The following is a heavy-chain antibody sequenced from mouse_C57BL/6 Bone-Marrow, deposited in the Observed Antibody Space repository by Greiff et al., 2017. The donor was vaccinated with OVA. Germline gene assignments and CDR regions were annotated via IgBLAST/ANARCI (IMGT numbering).Heavy chain of an antibody. CDR2: IDPETGGT. D-gene: IGHD2-5*01. CDR3: TSGYSNYYAMDY. CDR1: GYTFTDYE. Sequence: QVQLQQSGAELVRPGASVTLSCKASGYTFTDYEMHWVKQTPVHGLEWIGAIDPETGGTAYNPKFKGKAILTADKSSSTAYMELRSLTSEDSAVYYCTSGYSNYYAMDYGGQGTSATVTS. V-gene: IGHV1-15*01. J-gene: IGHJ4*01.